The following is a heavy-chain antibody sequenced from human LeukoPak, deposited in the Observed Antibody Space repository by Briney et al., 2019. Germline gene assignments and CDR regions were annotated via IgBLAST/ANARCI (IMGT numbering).Heavy chain of an antibody. CDR3: AATLGPNYDILTGFDAFDI. CDR2: IYYSGST. Sequence: SETLSITCTVSGGSVSSGSYYWSWIRQPPGKGLEWIGYIYYSGSTNYNPSLKSRVTISVDTSKNQFSLKLSSVTAADTAVYYCAATLGPNYDILTGFDAFDIWGQGTMVTVSS. D-gene: IGHD3-9*01. CDR1: GGSVSSGSYY. V-gene: IGHV4-61*01. J-gene: IGHJ3*02.